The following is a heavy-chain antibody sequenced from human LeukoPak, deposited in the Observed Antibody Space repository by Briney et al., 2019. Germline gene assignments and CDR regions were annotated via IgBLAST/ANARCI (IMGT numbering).Heavy chain of an antibody. CDR2: IYPGDSDT. Sequence: GESLKISCKASGYSFTSYWIGWGRQMPGKGLEWVGTIYPGDSDTRYRPSFQGQVTISADKSISTAYLQWSSLKASDTAMYYCARLGLEASDSSGYYYFDHWAQGSLVTVSS. V-gene: IGHV5-51*01. CDR1: GYSFTSYW. J-gene: IGHJ4*02. D-gene: IGHD3-22*01. CDR3: ARLGLEASDSSGYYYFDH.